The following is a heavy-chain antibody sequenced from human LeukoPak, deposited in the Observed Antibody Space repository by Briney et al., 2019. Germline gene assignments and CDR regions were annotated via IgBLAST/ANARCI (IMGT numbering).Heavy chain of an antibody. CDR2: VSFGGGT. Sequence: SETLSLTCTVSGGSISTDYWSWIRQPPGKGLDWIGYVSFGGGTNYNPSLKSRVITSADTSKNQFSLNLTSVTAADTAVYYCVRASVESGGAFDIWGQGTMVTVSS. J-gene: IGHJ3*02. CDR3: VRASVESGGAFDI. CDR1: GGSISTDY. V-gene: IGHV4-59*01. D-gene: IGHD2-15*01.